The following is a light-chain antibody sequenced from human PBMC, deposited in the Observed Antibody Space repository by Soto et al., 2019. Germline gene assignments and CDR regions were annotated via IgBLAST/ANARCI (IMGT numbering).Light chain of an antibody. CDR2: RTN. CDR1: SGSVSTNNY. V-gene: IGLV8-61*01. CDR3: VLYMGRGIWV. J-gene: IGLJ3*02. Sequence: QAVVTQEPSFSVSPGGTVTLTCALSSGSVSTNNYPSWCQQTPGQPPRTLIFRTNTRSSGVPDRFSGSILGSKAVLTITGAQADDESDYYCVLYMGRGIWVFGGGTKLTVL.